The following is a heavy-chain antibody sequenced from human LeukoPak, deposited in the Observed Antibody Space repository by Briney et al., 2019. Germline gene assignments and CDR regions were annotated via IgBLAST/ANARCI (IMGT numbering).Heavy chain of an antibody. CDR2: IYYSGST. CDR3: ARDLRSYDFWSGYPELVDP. V-gene: IGHV4-39*07. CDR1: GGSISSSSYY. Sequence: SETLSLTCTVSGGSISSSSYYWGWIRQPPGKGLEWIGSIYYSGSTYYNPSLKGRVTISVDTSKNQFSLKLSSVTAADTAVYYCARDLRSYDFWSGYPELVDPWGQGTLVTVSS. J-gene: IGHJ5*02. D-gene: IGHD3-3*01.